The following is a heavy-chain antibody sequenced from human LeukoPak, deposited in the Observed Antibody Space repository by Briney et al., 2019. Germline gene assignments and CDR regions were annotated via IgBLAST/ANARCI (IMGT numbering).Heavy chain of an antibody. CDR3: ARDQLLYSSSCYDY. D-gene: IGHD6-13*01. CDR2: IYYSGST. V-gene: IGHV4-39*07. J-gene: IGHJ4*02. Sequence: SETLSLTCTVSGGSILSSSHYWGWIRQPPGKGLEWIGSIYYSGSTYYNPSLKSRVTISVDTSKNQFSLKLSSVTAADTAVYYCARDQLLYSSSCYDYWGQGTLVTVSS. CDR1: GGSILSSSHY.